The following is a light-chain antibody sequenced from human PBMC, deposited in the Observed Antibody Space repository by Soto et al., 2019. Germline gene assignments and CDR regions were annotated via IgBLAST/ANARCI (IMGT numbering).Light chain of an antibody. CDR1: QTVNNY. CDR3: QQRGNWPWLT. J-gene: IGKJ4*01. CDR2: DAS. V-gene: IGKV3-11*01. Sequence: EIVLKQSPGTLSLSPGERATLSCRASQTVNNYLAWYQQKPGQAPRLVIYDASNRATGIPARFSGSGPGTDFTLTTSSLEPEDSAVYYCQQRGNWPWLTFGGGTRVEIK.